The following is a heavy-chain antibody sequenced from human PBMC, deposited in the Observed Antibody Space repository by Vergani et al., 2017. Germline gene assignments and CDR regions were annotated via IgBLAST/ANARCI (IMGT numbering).Heavy chain of an antibody. CDR1: GFTFSSYW. D-gene: IGHD6-13*01. V-gene: IGHV3-7*01. J-gene: IGHJ3*02. Sequence: EVQLVESGGGLVQPGGSLRLSCAASGFTFSSYWMSWVRQAPGKGLEWVANIKQDGSEKYYVDSVKSRFTISRDNAKNSLYLQMNSLRAEDTAVYYCAREADPLTSSNDAFDIWGQGTMVTVSS. CDR2: IKQDGSEK. CDR3: AREADPLTSSNDAFDI.